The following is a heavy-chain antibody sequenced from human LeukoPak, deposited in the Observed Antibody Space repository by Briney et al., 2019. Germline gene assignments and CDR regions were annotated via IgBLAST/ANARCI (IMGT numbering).Heavy chain of an antibody. CDR3: ASPLGGFDN. CDR2: IYYTGST. D-gene: IGHD3-16*01. V-gene: IGHV4-39*01. CDR1: GGSISGSGYY. Sequence: PSETLSLTCSVSGGSISGSGYYWAWIRQPPGKGLEWIGSIYYTGSTHYNSSLKSRVTMSVDTSKNQFSLKRSSVTAADTAVYYCASPLGGFDNWGQGTLVTVSS. J-gene: IGHJ4*02.